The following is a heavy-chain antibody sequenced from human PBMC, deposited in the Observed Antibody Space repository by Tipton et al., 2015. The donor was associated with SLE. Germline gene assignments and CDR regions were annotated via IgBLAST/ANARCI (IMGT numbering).Heavy chain of an antibody. CDR3: ARGNSGFDY. V-gene: IGHV4-30-4*01. J-gene: IGHJ4*02. D-gene: IGHD1-7*01. Sequence: LRLSCTVSGGALNGGDYYWGWVRQPPGKGLAWIGFIYHSGNTFYNPSLESRLTMSVDTSKNQFSLMLTSVTAADTAVYYCARGNSGFDYWGQGTLVTVSS. CDR1: GGALNGGDYY. CDR2: IYHSGNT.